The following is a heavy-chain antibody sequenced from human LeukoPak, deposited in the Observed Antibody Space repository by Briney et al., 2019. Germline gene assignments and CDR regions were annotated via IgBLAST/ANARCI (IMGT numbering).Heavy chain of an antibody. D-gene: IGHD4-17*01. CDR2: IYYSGST. CDR1: GGPISSSSYY. J-gene: IGHJ4*02. V-gene: IGHV4-39*01. CDR3: ARGLFYGDYDYFDY. Sequence: SETLSLTCTVSGGPISSSSYYWGWIHQPPGKGLEWIGSIYYSGSTYYNPSLKSRVTISVDTSKNQFSLKLSSVTAADTAVYYCARGLFYGDYDYFDYWGQGTLVTVSS.